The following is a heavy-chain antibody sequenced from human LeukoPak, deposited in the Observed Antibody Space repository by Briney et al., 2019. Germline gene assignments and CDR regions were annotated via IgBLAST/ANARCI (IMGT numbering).Heavy chain of an antibody. CDR1: GFTFSSYG. Sequence: GGSLRPSCAASGFTFSSYGMNWVRQAPGKGLEWVSSITSSSSYIYYADSVKGRFTISRDNAKNSLYLQMNSLRAEDTAVYYCARSYSSSRGTFDYWGQGTLVTVSS. CDR2: ITSSSSYI. V-gene: IGHV3-21*01. J-gene: IGHJ4*02. CDR3: ARSYSSSRGTFDY. D-gene: IGHD6-6*01.